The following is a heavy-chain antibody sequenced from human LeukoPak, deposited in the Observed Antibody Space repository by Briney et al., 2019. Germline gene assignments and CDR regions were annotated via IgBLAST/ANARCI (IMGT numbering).Heavy chain of an antibody. V-gene: IGHV4-4*07. CDR2: MYTSGTT. CDR1: GADISAYY. CDR3: AGRDF. D-gene: IGHD1-26*01. J-gene: IGHJ4*02. Sequence: SETLSLTCTVSGADISAYYWSWVRQPAGKRLEWIGIMYTSGTTDYNPSLESRLTISVDRSKNQLSLKLTSVTAADTAVYYCAGRDFWGPGTLVTVSS.